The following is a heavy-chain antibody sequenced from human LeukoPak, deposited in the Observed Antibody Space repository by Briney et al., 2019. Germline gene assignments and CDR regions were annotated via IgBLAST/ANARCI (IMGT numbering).Heavy chain of an antibody. CDR1: GGSISSSSYY. J-gene: IGHJ4*02. V-gene: IGHV4-39*01. Sequence: SETLSLTCTVSGGSISSSSYYWGWIRQPPGKGLEWIGSIYYSGSTYYNPSLKSRVTISVDTSKNQFSLKLSSVTAAGTAVYYCARGSYDSSGYYPTGYWGQGTLVTVSS. CDR3: ARGSYDSSGYYPTGY. CDR2: IYYSGST. D-gene: IGHD3-22*01.